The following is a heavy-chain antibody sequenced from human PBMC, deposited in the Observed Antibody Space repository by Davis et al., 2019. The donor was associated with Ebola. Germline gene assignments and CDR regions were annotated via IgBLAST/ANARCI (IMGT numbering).Heavy chain of an antibody. Sequence: ASVKVSCKASGYTSTSYGISWVRQAPGQGLEWMGWISAYNGNTKYAQKFQGRVTMTTDTSTSTVYMELRSLRSDDTAVYYCARVLLAVALSRIDPWGQGTLVTVSS. J-gene: IGHJ5*02. V-gene: IGHV1-18*01. CDR1: GYTSTSYG. CDR3: ARVLLAVALSRIDP. CDR2: ISAYNGNT. D-gene: IGHD6-19*01.